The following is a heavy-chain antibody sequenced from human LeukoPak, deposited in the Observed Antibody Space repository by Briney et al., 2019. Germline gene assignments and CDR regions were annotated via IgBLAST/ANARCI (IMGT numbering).Heavy chain of an antibody. J-gene: IGHJ6*02. D-gene: IGHD1-26*01. CDR1: GGSISSYY. CDR3: ARDLTGGSGMDV. Sequence: SETLSLTCTVSGGSISSYYWSWIRQPPGKGLEWIGYIYYIGSTNYNPSLKSRVTISVDTSKNKFSLKLSSVTAADTAVYYCARDLTGGSGMDVWGQGTTVTVSS. CDR2: IYYIGST. V-gene: IGHV4-59*01.